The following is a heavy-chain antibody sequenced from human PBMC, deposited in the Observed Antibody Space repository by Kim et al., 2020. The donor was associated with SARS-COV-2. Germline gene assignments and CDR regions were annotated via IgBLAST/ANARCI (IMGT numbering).Heavy chain of an antibody. CDR2: IYYSGST. Sequence: SETLSLTCTVSGGSISSYYWSWIRQPPGKGLEWIGYIYYSGSTNYNPSLKSRVTISVDTSKNQFSLKLSSVTAADTAVYYCARIGYISSWYGYYDSSGYFFVGNWGQGTLVTVSS. V-gene: IGHV4-59*08. D-gene: IGHD3-22*01. J-gene: IGHJ4*02. CDR1: GGSISSYY. CDR3: ARIGYISSWYGYYDSSGYFFVGN.